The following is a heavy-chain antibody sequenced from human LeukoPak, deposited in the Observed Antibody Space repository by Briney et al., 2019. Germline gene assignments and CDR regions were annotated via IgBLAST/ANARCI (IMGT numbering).Heavy chain of an antibody. D-gene: IGHD1-26*01. CDR1: GGSISSYY. V-gene: IGHV4-59*01. CDR2: IYYSGST. Sequence: SETLSLTCTVSGGSISSYYWSWIRQPPGKGLEWIGYIYYSGSTNYNPSLKSRVTISVDASKNQFSLKLSSVTAADTAVYYCAREIKEWELAFDYWGQGTLVTVSS. CDR3: AREIKEWELAFDY. J-gene: IGHJ4*02.